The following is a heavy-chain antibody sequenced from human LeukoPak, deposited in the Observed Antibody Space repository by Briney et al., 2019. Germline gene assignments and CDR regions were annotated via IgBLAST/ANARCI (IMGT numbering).Heavy chain of an antibody. V-gene: IGHV1-2*02. J-gene: IGHJ4*02. CDR1: GYTFTGYY. CDR2: INPNSGGT. Sequence: ASVKVSCKASGYTFTGYYMHWVRQAPGQGLEWMGWINPNSGGTNYAQKFQGRVTMTRDTSISTAYMELSGLRSDDTAVYYCARGGSGNYYDSSGYPFIYWGQGTLVTVSS. D-gene: IGHD3-22*01. CDR3: ARGGSGNYYDSSGYPFIY.